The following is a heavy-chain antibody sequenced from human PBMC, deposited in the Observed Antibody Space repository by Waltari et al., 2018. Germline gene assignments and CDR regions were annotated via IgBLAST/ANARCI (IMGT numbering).Heavy chain of an antibody. Sequence: QVQLVQSGAEVKKPGDSVKVSCKASGYTFTSYAMLWVRQAPGQRLEWMGWINAGNGNTKYSQKFQGRVTITRDTSASTAYMELSSLRSEDTAVYYCARGALGGSSGWYRDWGQGTLVTVSS. V-gene: IGHV1-3*01. CDR1: GYTFTSYA. CDR3: ARGALGGSSGWYRD. J-gene: IGHJ4*02. D-gene: IGHD6-19*01. CDR2: INAGNGNT.